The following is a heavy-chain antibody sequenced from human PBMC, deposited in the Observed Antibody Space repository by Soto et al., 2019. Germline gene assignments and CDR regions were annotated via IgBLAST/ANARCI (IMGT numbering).Heavy chain of an antibody. D-gene: IGHD6-19*01. CDR3: ARARVSGGWYGSWVFDF. Sequence: ASVKVSCKASGYTFTGYYIHWVRQAPGQGLEWMGWIYPNSGGTTSAQKFQGGVTMTADTSVKTAYVELRSLTSDDTAVYYCARARVSGGWYGSWVFDFWGKGTMVPVSS. J-gene: IGHJ3*01. CDR1: GYTFTGYY. V-gene: IGHV1-2*02. CDR2: IYPNSGGT.